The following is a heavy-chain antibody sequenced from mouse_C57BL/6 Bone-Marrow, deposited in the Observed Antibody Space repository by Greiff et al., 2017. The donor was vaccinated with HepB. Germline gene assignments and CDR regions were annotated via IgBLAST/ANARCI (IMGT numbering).Heavy chain of an antibody. CDR3: ARYPPEGDYAMDY. CDR2: IHPNSGST. J-gene: IGHJ4*01. V-gene: IGHV1-64*01. CDR1: GYTFTSYW. Sequence: QVQLKQPGAELVKPGASVKLSCKASGYTFTSYWMHWVKQRPGQGLEWIGMIHPNSGSTNYNEKFKSKATLTVDKSSSTAYMQLSSLTSEDSAVYYCARYPPEGDYAMDYWGQGTSVTVSS.